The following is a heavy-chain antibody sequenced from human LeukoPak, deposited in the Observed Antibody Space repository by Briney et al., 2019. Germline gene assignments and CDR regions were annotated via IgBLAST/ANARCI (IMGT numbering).Heavy chain of an antibody. Sequence: GSLRLSCAASGFTFSDYYMSWIRQPPGKGLEWIGEINHSGSTNYNPSLKSRVTISVDTSKNQFSLKLSSVTAADTAVYYCARRPGYSSGWYNYYYYMDVWGKGTTVTVSS. CDR3: ARRPGYSSGWYNYYYYMDV. D-gene: IGHD6-19*01. CDR1: GFTFSDYY. J-gene: IGHJ6*03. V-gene: IGHV4-34*01. CDR2: INHSGST.